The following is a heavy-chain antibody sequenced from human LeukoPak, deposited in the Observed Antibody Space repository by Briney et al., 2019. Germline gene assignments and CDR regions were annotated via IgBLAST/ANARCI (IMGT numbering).Heavy chain of an antibody. V-gene: IGHV3-23*01. CDR1: EFTFSDYA. Sequence: GGSLRLSCAASEFTFSDYAVSSVRQAPGKGLEWVSAISGSGDSIYYVDSVKGRFTISRDNSKNTLYLQMSSLRPEDTAVYYCAKGIRRYPEPSSWSCFDYWGQGTLVTVSS. CDR2: ISGSGDSI. D-gene: IGHD6-13*01. CDR3: AKGIRRYPEPSSWSCFDY. J-gene: IGHJ4*02.